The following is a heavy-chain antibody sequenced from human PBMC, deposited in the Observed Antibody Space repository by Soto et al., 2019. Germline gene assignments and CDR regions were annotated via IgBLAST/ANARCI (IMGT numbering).Heavy chain of an antibody. CDR1: GFTFSSYG. Sequence: GGSLRLSCAASGFTFSSYGMHWVRQAPGKGLEWVAVISYDGSNKYYADSVKGRFTISRDNSKNTLYLQMNSLRAEDTAVYYCAKDHTQWGGYSYDIDYWGQGTLVTVSS. CDR2: ISYDGSNK. V-gene: IGHV3-30*18. D-gene: IGHD5-18*01. J-gene: IGHJ4*02. CDR3: AKDHTQWGGYSYDIDY.